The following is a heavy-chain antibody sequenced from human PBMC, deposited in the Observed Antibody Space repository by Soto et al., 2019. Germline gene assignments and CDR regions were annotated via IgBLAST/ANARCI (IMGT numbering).Heavy chain of an antibody. Sequence: SQTLSLTCTVSGGSVSSGSYYWSWIRQPPGKGLEWIGYIYYSGSTNYNPSLKSRVTISVDTSKNQFSLKLSSVTAADTAVYYCARAYYDSSGLGAFDIWGQGTMVTVSS. D-gene: IGHD3-22*01. CDR3: ARAYYDSSGLGAFDI. CDR2: IYYSGST. V-gene: IGHV4-61*01. CDR1: GGSVSSGSYY. J-gene: IGHJ3*02.